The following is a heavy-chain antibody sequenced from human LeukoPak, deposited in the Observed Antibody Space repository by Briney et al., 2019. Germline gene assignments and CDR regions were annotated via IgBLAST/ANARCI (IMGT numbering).Heavy chain of an antibody. D-gene: IGHD3-3*01. Sequence: GGSLRLSCAASGFTFSSYAMSWVRQAPGKGLGWVAFIRYDGSNKYYANSGKGRFTISRDNSKNTLYLQMNSLRAEDTAVYYCAKEPYDFWSGGGSYYMDVWGKGTTVTVSS. CDR1: GFTFSSYA. J-gene: IGHJ6*03. V-gene: IGHV3-30*02. CDR2: IRYDGSNK. CDR3: AKEPYDFWSGGGSYYMDV.